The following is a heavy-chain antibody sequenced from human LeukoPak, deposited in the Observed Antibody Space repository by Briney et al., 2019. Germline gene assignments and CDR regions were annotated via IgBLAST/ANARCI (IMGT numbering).Heavy chain of an antibody. V-gene: IGHV3-64D*09. CDR3: VNELLGATEGGMDV. J-gene: IGHJ6*02. CDR1: GFTFSSYA. Sequence: PGGSLRLSCAASGFTFSSYAMHWVRQAPGKGLEYVSTISSNGGSTYYADSVKGRFTISRGNSKSTLYLQMSSLRPEDTAVYYCVNELLGATEGGMDVWGQGTTVTVSS. D-gene: IGHD1-26*01. CDR2: ISSNGGST.